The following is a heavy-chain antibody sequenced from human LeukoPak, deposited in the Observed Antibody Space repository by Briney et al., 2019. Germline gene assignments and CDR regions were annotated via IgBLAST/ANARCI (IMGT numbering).Heavy chain of an antibody. CDR3: AKDPRQWLTAFDY. J-gene: IGHJ4*02. D-gene: IGHD6-19*01. V-gene: IGHV3-23*01. CDR2: ISAGGVST. CDR1: GFTFSSYG. Sequence: GGSLRLSCAASGFTFSSYGMHWVRQAPGKGLEWVSAISAGGVSTYYADSVKGRFTISRDNSKNTLFLQMNSLRAEDTAVYYCAKDPRQWLTAFDYWGQGTLVTVSS.